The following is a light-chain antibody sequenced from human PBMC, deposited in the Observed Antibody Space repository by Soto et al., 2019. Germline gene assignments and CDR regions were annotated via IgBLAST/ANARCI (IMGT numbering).Light chain of an antibody. CDR1: QYIGDC. CDR2: SGT. CDR3: HQSHTVPLT. J-gene: IGKJ4*01. Sequence: DIQMTQSPSSVSASVGDRVTITCRASQYIGDCLDWHQQKPGEAPDLLMYSGTTLHSGVPSRFSGSGSSTDFNLTISSLKPEDFATYYCHQSHTVPLTFGGGTKVEIK. V-gene: IGKV1-12*01.